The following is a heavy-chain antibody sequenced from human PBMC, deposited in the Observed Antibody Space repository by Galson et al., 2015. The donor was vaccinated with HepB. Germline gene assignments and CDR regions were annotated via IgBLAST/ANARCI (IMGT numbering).Heavy chain of an antibody. CDR1: GYTFTSYG. J-gene: IGHJ5*02. CDR3: ARDPRRYSSSWLVEYWFDP. V-gene: IGHV1-18*04. CDR2: ISAYNGNT. Sequence: SVKVSCKASGYTFTSYGISWVRQAPGQGLEWMGWISAYNGNTNYAQKLQGRVTMTTDTSTSTAYMELRSLRSDDTAVYYCARDPRRYSSSWLVEYWFDPWGQGTLVTVSS. D-gene: IGHD6-13*01.